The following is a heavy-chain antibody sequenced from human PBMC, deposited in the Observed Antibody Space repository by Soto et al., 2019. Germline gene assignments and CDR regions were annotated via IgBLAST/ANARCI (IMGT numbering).Heavy chain of an antibody. Sequence: SETLSLTCAVYDGSISSGVCWVWLRQPPGKRLEWIPIIYHGGSTYYNPSLNSRVTLSIDMTNNHVSLILNSVTAADTAVYYCARVGPWVPYYYDSSPYTFENWFDPWGQGTLVTVSS. J-gene: IGHJ5*02. CDR2: IYHGGST. D-gene: IGHD3-22*01. CDR1: DGSISSGVC. V-gene: IGHV4-38-2*01. CDR3: ARVGPWVPYYYDSSPYTFENWFDP.